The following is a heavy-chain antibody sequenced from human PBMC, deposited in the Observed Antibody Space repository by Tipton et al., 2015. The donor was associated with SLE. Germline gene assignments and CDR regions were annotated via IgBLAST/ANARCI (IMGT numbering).Heavy chain of an antibody. CDR2: ISSSSSTI. V-gene: IGHV3-48*01. Sequence: SLRLSCAASGFTFSSYSMNWVRQAPGKGLEWVSYISSSSSTIYYADSVKGRFTISRDNAKNSLYLQMNSLRAEDTAVYYCARDDAQQRGYYYYYGMDVWGQGTTVTVSS. D-gene: IGHD1/OR15-1a*01. J-gene: IGHJ6*02. CDR3: ARDDAQQRGYYYYYGMDV. CDR1: GFTFSSYS.